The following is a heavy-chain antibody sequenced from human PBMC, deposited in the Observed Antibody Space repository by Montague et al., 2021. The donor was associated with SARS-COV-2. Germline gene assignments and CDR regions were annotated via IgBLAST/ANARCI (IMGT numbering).Heavy chain of an antibody. CDR2: ISSSISTI. CDR3: ARQPRNYYDSGSYWALGDY. Sequence: SLRLSCAASGFTFSSYNTNWVRQAPGKGLEWVSSISSSISTIYXXXSXXXRFXISRDNAKNSLNLQMNSLRDEDTAVYYCARQPRNYYDSGSYWALGDYWGQGTLVTVSS. J-gene: IGHJ4*02. D-gene: IGHD3-10*01. CDR1: GFTFSSYN. V-gene: IGHV3-48*02.